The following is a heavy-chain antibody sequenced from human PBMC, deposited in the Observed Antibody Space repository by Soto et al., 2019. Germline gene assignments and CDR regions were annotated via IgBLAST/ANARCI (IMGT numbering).Heavy chain of an antibody. CDR1: GFTFSSYA. J-gene: IGHJ6*02. D-gene: IGHD5-12*01. Sequence: GGSLRLSCAASGFTFSSYAMSWVRQAPGKGLEWVSAISGSGGSTYYADSVKGRFTISRDNSKNTLYLQMNSLRAEDTAVYYCAKDRGFAEWSSYDFTGASPRYPYYYYYGMDVWGQGTTVTVSS. V-gene: IGHV3-23*01. CDR2: ISGSGGST. CDR3: AKDRGFAEWSSYDFTGASPRYPYYYYYGMDV.